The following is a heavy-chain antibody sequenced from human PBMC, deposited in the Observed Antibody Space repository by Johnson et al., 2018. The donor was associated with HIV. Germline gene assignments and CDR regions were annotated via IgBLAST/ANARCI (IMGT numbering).Heavy chain of an antibody. CDR2: IYSDGST. V-gene: IGHV3-66*01. CDR1: GFTVSGNY. CDR3: ARDRGVRGAHDGFDI. Sequence: VHLVESGGGLVQPGGSLRLSCAASGFTVSGNYMNWVRQAPGKGLEWVSVIYSDGSTYYADSVQGRFTLSRDNSQNTLYLQMNSLRAEDTALYYCARDRGVRGAHDGFDIWGQGTMVTVSS. J-gene: IGHJ3*02. D-gene: IGHD3-10*01.